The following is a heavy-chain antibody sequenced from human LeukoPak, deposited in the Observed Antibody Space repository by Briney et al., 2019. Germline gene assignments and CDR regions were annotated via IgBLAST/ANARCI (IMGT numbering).Heavy chain of an antibody. V-gene: IGHV4-4*07. D-gene: IGHD4-17*01. J-gene: IGHJ4*02. CDR2: VYASGST. CDR1: GGSISSYY. CDR3: ARDTHRLTTVTKKGASVWAFGY. Sequence: SETLSLTCTVSGGSISSYYWSWIRQPAGKGLEWIGRVYASGSTVYNPSLKSRVTMSVDTSKNQFSLKLTSMTAADTAVYYCARDTHRLTTVTKKGASVWAFGYWGQGTLVTVSS.